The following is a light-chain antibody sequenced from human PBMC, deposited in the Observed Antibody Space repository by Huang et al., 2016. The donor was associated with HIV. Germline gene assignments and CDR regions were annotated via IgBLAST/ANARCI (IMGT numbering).Light chain of an antibody. J-gene: IGKJ4*01. Sequence: DIVMTQSPNSLAVSLGERATINCKSSQSVLFSSKNRNYLAWYQQKPGQPPKLLIYWGSTRESEVPDRFSGSGSATDFTLTIRSLQAEDVADYYCQQYYSIPPAFGGGTKVEI. CDR1: QSVLFSSKNRNY. CDR2: WGS. CDR3: QQYYSIPPA. V-gene: IGKV4-1*01.